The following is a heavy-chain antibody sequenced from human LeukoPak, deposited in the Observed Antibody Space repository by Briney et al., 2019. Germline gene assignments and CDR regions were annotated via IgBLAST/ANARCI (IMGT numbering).Heavy chain of an antibody. CDR1: GYTFTGYY. Sequence: GASVKVSCKASGYTFTGYYMHWVRQAPGQGLEWMGWINPNSGGTNYAQKFQGRVTMTRDTSISTAYMELSRLRSDDTAVYYCAIPDYYGSGSYPYYMDVWGKGTTVTVSS. CDR2: INPNSGGT. V-gene: IGHV1-2*02. J-gene: IGHJ6*03. CDR3: AIPDYYGSGSYPYYMDV. D-gene: IGHD3-10*01.